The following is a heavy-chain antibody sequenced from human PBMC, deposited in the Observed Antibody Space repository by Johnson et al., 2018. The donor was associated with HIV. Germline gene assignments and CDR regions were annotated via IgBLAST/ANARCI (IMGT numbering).Heavy chain of an antibody. CDR3: AQEGPLTVTTVMDAFDI. CDR2: INWNGGST. V-gene: IGHV3-20*04. J-gene: IGHJ3*02. Sequence: EVQLVESGGGEVRPGGSLRLSCAASGFSFDDYGMSWVRQAAGKGLEWVSGINWNGGSTGYGDSVKGRFIISRDNSKNTLYLQMNSLRAEDTAVYYCAQEGPLTVTTVMDAFDIWGQGTMVTVSS. D-gene: IGHD4-17*01. CDR1: GFSFDDYG.